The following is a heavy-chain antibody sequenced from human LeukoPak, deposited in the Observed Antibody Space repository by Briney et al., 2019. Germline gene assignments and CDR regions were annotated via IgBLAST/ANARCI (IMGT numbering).Heavy chain of an antibody. V-gene: IGHV4-31*03. CDR3: ARRGGGRWFDP. Sequence: TSETLSLTCTVSGGSISSGDYFWSWIRQHPERGLEWIGYIYNTGNTYCNPSLESRVTLSVDTSKNQFSLKLTSVTAADTAVYYCARRGGGRWFDPWGQGTLVTVSS. CDR2: IYNTGNT. J-gene: IGHJ5*02. CDR1: GGSISSGDYF. D-gene: IGHD3-16*01.